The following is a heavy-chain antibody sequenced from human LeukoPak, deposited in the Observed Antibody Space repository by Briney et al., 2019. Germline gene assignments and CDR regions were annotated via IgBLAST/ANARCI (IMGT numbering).Heavy chain of an antibody. CDR1: GYTFTSYE. D-gene: IGHD4-17*01. CDR2: MNPNSGKT. J-gene: IGHJ4*02. V-gene: IGHV1-8*02. Sequence: ASVKVSCKASGYTFTSYEINWVRQATGQGLEWMGWMNPNSGKTGYGQKFQGRVTMTRDTSISTAYLELSSLRSEDTAVYYCARVDVSDYGVYGADYWGQGTLVTVSS. CDR3: ARVDVSDYGVYGADY.